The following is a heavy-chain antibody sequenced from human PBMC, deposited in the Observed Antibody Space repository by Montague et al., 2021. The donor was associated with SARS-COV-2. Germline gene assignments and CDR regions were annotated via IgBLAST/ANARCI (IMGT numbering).Heavy chain of an antibody. V-gene: IGHV4-31*03. Sequence: TLSLTCTVSGASISSGDSYWSWIRQPPGKGLEWIGFTFHNGSSYYNPSLKSRVIISVDTSKNQFSLKLISVTAADTAVYYCAKYWGSGITDNWFDLWGQGTLVTDSS. CDR3: AKYWGSGITDNWFDL. J-gene: IGHJ5*02. CDR1: GASISSGDSY. D-gene: IGHD1-20*01. CDR2: TFHNGSS.